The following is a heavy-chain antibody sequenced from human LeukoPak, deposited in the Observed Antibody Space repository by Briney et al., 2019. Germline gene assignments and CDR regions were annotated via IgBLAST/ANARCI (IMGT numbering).Heavy chain of an antibody. J-gene: IGHJ4*02. CDR2: ISSSSSTI. CDR1: GFTFSSYS. CDR3: ARDSVISYYGSGSYYPFDY. Sequence: PGGSLRLSCAASGFTFSSYSMNWVRQAPGKGLELVSYISSSSSTIYYADSVKGRFTISRDNAKNSLYLQMNSLRDEDTAVYYCARDSVISYYGSGSYYPFDYWGQGTLVTVSS. V-gene: IGHV3-48*02. D-gene: IGHD3-10*01.